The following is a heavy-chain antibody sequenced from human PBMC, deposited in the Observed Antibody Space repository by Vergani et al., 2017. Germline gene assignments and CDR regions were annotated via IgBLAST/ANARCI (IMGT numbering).Heavy chain of an antibody. CDR3: VRARCSGPCFMSNWVDS. CDR2: IKSDGSIT. CDR1: GFSFSGYW. D-gene: IGHD5-12*01. V-gene: IGHV3-74*01. J-gene: IGHJ5*01. Sequence: EVQLVESGGGLIHPGGSLRLSCEGSGFSFSGYWMHWVRQSPEKGLVWVSRIKSDGSITNYADSVKGRFTISRDNAKNTLYLEMNSLRGDDTAIYYCVRARCSGPCFMSNWVDSWGQGTLVTVSS.